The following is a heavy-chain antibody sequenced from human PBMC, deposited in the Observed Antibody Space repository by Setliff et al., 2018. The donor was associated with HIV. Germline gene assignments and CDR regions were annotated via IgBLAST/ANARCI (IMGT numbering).Heavy chain of an antibody. CDR1: GFTFSTYG. CDR3: ARGRESAFDI. J-gene: IGHJ3*02. V-gene: IGHV3-33*01. CDR2: IWYDGSNK. Sequence: GGSLRLSCAASGFTFSTYGMHWVRQAQGKGLEWVAVIWYDGSNKYYADSVKGRFTISRDNSKNTLYLQMNSLRAEDTAVYYCARGRESAFDIWGQGTMVTVSS.